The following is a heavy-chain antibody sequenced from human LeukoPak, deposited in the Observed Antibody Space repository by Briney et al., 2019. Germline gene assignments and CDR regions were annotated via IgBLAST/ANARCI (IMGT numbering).Heavy chain of an antibody. CDR2: IYYSGST. J-gene: IGHJ4*02. Sequence: SETLSLTCAVYGGSFSGYYWSWIRQPPGKGLEWIGSIYYSGSTYYNPSLKSRVTISVDTSKNQFSLKLSSVTAADTAVYYCARGRGIGYFDYWGQGTLVTVSS. CDR1: GGSFSGYY. V-gene: IGHV4-34*01. CDR3: ARGRGIGYFDY. D-gene: IGHD3-16*01.